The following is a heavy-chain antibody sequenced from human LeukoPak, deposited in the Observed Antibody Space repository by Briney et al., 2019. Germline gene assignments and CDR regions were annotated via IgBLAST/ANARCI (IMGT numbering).Heavy chain of an antibody. CDR2: TYYSGST. D-gene: IGHD5-24*01. CDR1: GGSISSGDYY. V-gene: IGHV4-30-4*01. J-gene: IGHJ6*02. CDR3: ARGFYKTAARDGYNFLNWGSNYYYGMDV. Sequence: SETLSLTCTVSGGSISSGDYYWSWIRQPPGKGLEWIGYTYYSGSTYYNPSLKSRVTISVDTSKNQFSLKLSSVTAADTAVYYCARGFYKTAARDGYNFLNWGSNYYYGMDVWGQGTTVTVSS.